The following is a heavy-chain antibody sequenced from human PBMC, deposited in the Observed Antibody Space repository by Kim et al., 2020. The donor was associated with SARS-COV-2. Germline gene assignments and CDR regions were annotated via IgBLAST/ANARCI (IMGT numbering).Heavy chain of an antibody. J-gene: IGHJ6*02. CDR3: AKDNYDFWSGYQSLYYGMDV. D-gene: IGHD3-3*01. Sequence: GGSLRLSCAASGFTFSSYGMHWVRQAPGKGLEWVAVISYDGSNKYYADSVKGRFTISRDNSKNTLYLQMNSLRAEDTAVYYCAKDNYDFWSGYQSLYYGMDVWGQGTTVTVSS. CDR1: GFTFSSYG. V-gene: IGHV3-30*18. CDR2: ISYDGSNK.